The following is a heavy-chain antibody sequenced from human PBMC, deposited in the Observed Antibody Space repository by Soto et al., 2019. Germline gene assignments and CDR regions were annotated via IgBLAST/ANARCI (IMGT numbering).Heavy chain of an antibody. CDR1: GFTFTKFA. V-gene: IGHV3-23*01. CDR3: AKDRRIAVSHFDF. CDR2: ISGPGGST. J-gene: IGHJ4*02. Sequence: GGSLRLSCAASGFTFTKFAMGWVRQAPGKGLEWVASISGPGGSTNYAESVKGRFTISRDNSNDTVSLQMNSLRVEDTALYFCAKDRRIAVSHFDFWGQGTLVTVS. D-gene: IGHD6-19*01.